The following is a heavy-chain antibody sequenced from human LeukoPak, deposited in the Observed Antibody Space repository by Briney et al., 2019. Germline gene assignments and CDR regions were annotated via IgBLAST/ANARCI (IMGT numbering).Heavy chain of an antibody. CDR1: GFTFSTSG. CDR3: VKDLFRDFGDYYFDY. D-gene: IGHD4-17*01. CDR2: IRNDGNKK. Sequence: GGSLRLSCVASGFTFSTSGIHWVRQSPGKGLDWVAFIRNDGNKKNYAESVKGRFTISRDNSKNTLYLQMDSLSAEDTAVYYCVKDLFRDFGDYYFDYWGQGILVTVSS. V-gene: IGHV3-30*02. J-gene: IGHJ4*02.